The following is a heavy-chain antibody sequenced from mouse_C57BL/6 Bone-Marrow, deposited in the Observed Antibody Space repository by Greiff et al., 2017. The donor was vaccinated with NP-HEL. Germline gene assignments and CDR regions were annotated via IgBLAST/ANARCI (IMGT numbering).Heavy chain of an antibody. D-gene: IGHD2-4*01. V-gene: IGHV1-19*01. J-gene: IGHJ4*01. CDR3: ARRLRRGGYAMDY. CDR2: INPYNGGT. CDR1: GYTFTDYY. Sequence: VQLQQSGPVLVKPGASVKMSCKASGYTFTDYYMNWVKQSPGKSLEWIGVINPYNGGTSYTQKFKGTATLTVDKSSSTAYMELNSLTSEDSAVYYCARRLRRGGYAMDYWGQGTAVTVSS.